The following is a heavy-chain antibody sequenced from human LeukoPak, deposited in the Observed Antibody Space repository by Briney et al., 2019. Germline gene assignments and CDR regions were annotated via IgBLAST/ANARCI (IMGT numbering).Heavy chain of an antibody. V-gene: IGHV3-23*01. CDR3: AKGSRIAARPTIWFDS. CDR1: GFTFSSYA. J-gene: IGHJ5*01. CDR2: SGHSDGTT. Sequence: GGSLRLSCAASGFTFSSYAMNWVRQAPGKGLEWVSSGHSDGTTYYADSVKGRFTISRDNSKNTLSLQMNSLRAEDTAVYYCAKGSRIAARPTIWFDSWGQGTLVIVSS. D-gene: IGHD6-6*01.